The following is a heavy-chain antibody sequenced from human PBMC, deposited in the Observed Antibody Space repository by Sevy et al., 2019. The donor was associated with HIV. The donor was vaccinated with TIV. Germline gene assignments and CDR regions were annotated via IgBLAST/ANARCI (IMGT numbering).Heavy chain of an antibody. V-gene: IGHV6-1*01. CDR1: GDGVSSRGTV. CDR3: ARDGGANWDGRPSGTVFDY. CDR2: TYYRSKWWN. D-gene: IGHD1-1*01. Sequence: KQSQTLSLTCAISGDGVSSRGTVWNWIRQSPSRGLEWLGRTYYRSKWWNNYALSVKSRIPINPDTSKNQVSLHLNSVTPDDTAVYYCARDGGANWDGRPSGTVFDYWGQGTLVTVSS. J-gene: IGHJ4*02.